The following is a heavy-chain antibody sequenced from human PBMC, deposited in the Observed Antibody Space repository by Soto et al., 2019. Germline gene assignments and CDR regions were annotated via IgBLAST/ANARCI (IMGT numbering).Heavy chain of an antibody. CDR3: ARGRGITIFGVVTKKYMDV. V-gene: IGHV1-8*01. CDR2: MNPNSGNT. CDR1: GYTFTSYD. D-gene: IGHD3-3*01. Sequence: GASVKVSCKASGYTFTSYDINWVRQATGQGLEWMGWMNPNSGNTGYAQKFQGRVTMTRNTSISTAYMELSSLRSEDTAVYYCARGRGITIFGVVTKKYMDVWGKGTTVTVSS. J-gene: IGHJ6*03.